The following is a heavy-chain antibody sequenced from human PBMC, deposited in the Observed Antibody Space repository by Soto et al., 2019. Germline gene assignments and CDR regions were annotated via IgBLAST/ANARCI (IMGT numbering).Heavy chain of an antibody. V-gene: IGHV3-13*04. J-gene: IGHJ2*01. CDR2: IGTAGDT. CDR3: ARVIRNYYDRNWYFDL. D-gene: IGHD3-22*01. Sequence: PGGSLRLSCAASGFTFSSYDMHWVRQATGKGLEWVSAIGTAGDTYYPGSVKGRFTISRENAKKSLYLQMNSLRAGDTAVYYCARVIRNYYDRNWYFDLWGRGTLVTVSS. CDR1: GFTFSSYD.